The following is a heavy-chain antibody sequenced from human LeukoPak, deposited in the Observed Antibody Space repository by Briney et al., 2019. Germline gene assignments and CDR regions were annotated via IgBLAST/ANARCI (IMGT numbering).Heavy chain of an antibody. Sequence: GGSLRLSCTVSGFTVSSNSWSWVRQAPGKGLEWVSFIYSGGNTHSSDSVKGRFTISRDNSKNTLYLQMDSLRAEDTAIYYCARRAGEYSHPYDYWGQGTLVTVSS. J-gene: IGHJ4*02. CDR2: IYSGGNT. D-gene: IGHD2-15*01. V-gene: IGHV3-53*01. CDR3: ARRAGEYSHPYDY. CDR1: GFTVSSNS.